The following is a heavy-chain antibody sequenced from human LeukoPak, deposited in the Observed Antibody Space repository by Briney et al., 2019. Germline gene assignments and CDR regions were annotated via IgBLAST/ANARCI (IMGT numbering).Heavy chain of an antibody. J-gene: IGHJ3*02. V-gene: IGHV3-53*01. Sequence: GGSLRLSCAASGFTVSSNYMSWVRQAPGKGLEWVSVIYSADNTYYADSVKGRFTISRDNSKNTLYLQMNSLRAEDTAVYYCARDRGIAAAGHDAFDIWGQGTMVTVSS. CDR1: GFTVSSNY. CDR2: IYSADNT. D-gene: IGHD6-13*01. CDR3: ARDRGIAAAGHDAFDI.